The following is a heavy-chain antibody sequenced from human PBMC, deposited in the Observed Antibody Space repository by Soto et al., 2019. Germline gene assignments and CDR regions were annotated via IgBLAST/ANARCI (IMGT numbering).Heavy chain of an antibody. V-gene: IGHV4-4*02. CDR2: IYHSGAT. CDR3: AERNLRRLRFLETH. D-gene: IGHD3-3*01. J-gene: IGHJ4*02. CDR1: GDSFTNTNW. Sequence: QVQLQESGPGLLKPSETLSLTCTVSGDSFTNTNWWSWVRESPGQGLEWIGEIYHSGATNYNPSLKRRLIMSIDKTKNEFSLKLHSVTAADTAGYYCAERNLRRLRFLETHWGQGTLVTVSS.